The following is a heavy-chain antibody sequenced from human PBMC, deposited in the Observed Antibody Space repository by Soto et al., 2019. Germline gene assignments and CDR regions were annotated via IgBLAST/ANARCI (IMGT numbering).Heavy chain of an antibody. CDR3: ASLHNSSPRYYYYYMDV. Sequence: SETLSLTCTASGGSISSYYWSGTRQPPGKGLEWIGYIYYSGSTNYNPSLKSRVTISVDTSKNQFSLKLSSVTAADTAVYYCASLHNSSPRYYYYYMDVWGKGTTVTVSS. V-gene: IGHV4-59*01. J-gene: IGHJ6*03. CDR2: IYYSGST. CDR1: GGSISSYY. D-gene: IGHD3-22*01.